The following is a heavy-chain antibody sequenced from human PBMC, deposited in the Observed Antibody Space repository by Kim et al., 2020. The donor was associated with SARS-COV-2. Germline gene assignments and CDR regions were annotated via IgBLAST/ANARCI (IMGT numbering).Heavy chain of an antibody. Sequence: GGSLRLSCAASGFTFSSYGMHWVRQAPGKGLEWVAVIWYDGSNKYYADSVKGRFTISRDNSKNTLYLQMNSLRAEDTAVYYRAKDVVVSRWIGPGWFDPWGQGTLVTVSS. CDR3: AKDVVVSRWIGPGWFDP. CDR1: GFTFSSYG. D-gene: IGHD2-2*03. V-gene: IGHV3-33*06. J-gene: IGHJ5*02. CDR2: IWYDGSNK.